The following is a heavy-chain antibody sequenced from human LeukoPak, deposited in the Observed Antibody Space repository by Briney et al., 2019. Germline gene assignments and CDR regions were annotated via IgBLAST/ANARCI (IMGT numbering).Heavy chain of an antibody. CDR3: VRNMIAVAGLDY. V-gene: IGHV3-48*03. CDR2: ISSGANRR. D-gene: IGHD6-13*01. Sequence: GGSLRLSCTASGFAFSHYEVNWVRQAPGKGLEWISYISSGANRRCYPDSVKGRFTISRDNAKNSLFLQMDSLTAEDTGIYYCVRNMIAVAGLDYWGQGILVSVSS. CDR1: GFAFSHYE. J-gene: IGHJ4*02.